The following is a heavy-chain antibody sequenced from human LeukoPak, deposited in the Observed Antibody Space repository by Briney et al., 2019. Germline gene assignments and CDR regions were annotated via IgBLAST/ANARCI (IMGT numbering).Heavy chain of an antibody. Sequence: GSLRLSCAASGFTFSSYGMSWVRQAPGKGLEWVSAISGSGGSTYYADSVKGRFTISRDNSKNTLYLQMNSLRAEDTAVYYCAKDTAGYYYYYYVDVWGKGTTVTISS. V-gene: IGHV3-23*01. J-gene: IGHJ6*03. CDR1: GFTFSSYG. D-gene: IGHD3-10*01. CDR3: AKDTAGYYYYYYVDV. CDR2: ISGSGGST.